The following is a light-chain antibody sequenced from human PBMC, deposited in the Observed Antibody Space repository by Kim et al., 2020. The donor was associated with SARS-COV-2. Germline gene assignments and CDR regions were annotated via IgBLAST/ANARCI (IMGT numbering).Light chain of an antibody. V-gene: IGLV8-61*01. J-gene: IGLJ3*02. CDR3: VLYMDGGIVR. Sequence: QTVVTQEPSFSVSPGWTVTLTCVLSSGSVSTSNYPSWYQPTPGQAPRTLIYNTKSRSSGVSDRFSGSIVGKKAVLTITGAQADDESDYYCVLYMDGGIVRFGGGTQLTVL. CDR2: NTK. CDR1: SGSVSTSNY.